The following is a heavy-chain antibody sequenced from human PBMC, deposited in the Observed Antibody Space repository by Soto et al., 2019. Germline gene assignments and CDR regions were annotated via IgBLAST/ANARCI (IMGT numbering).Heavy chain of an antibody. D-gene: IGHD1-26*01. J-gene: IGHJ5*02. V-gene: IGHV3-48*02. CDR1: GLTLSSYI. CDR3: ARDRDSGSSDP. Sequence: LRLSCAASGLTLSSYIMNWVRQAPGKGLERVSYISSSSSTIYYPASVKGRFTISRDNGKNSLYLQMNGLRDEDTAVYYCARDRDSGSSDPWGEGTLVAV. CDR2: ISSSSSTI.